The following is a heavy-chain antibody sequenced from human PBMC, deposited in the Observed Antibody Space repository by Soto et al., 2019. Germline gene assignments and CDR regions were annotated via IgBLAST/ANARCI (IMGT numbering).Heavy chain of an antibody. V-gene: IGHV3-64D*06. Sequence: GGSLRLYSSTSGFTFIVYKMHWVRQAPGKGLEYVSGVSNQGDTTYYADSVKGRFTISRDNSKNTLSFQMSSLRREDTAVYYCAAAKLLPFEYWGQGTQVTVS. J-gene: IGHJ4*02. CDR3: AAAKLLPFEY. CDR2: VSNQGDTT. CDR1: GFTFIVYK. D-gene: IGHD2-15*01.